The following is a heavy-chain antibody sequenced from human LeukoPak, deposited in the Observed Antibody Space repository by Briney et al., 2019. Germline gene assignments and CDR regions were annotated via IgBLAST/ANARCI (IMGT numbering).Heavy chain of an antibody. J-gene: IGHJ3*02. Sequence: ASVKVSCKAPGYTFTGYYMHWVRQAPGQGLEWMGWINPNSGGTNYAQKFQGRVTMTRDTSISTAYMELSRLRSDDTAVYYCARDHPTYYYDSSAVQDAFDIWGQGTMVTVSS. CDR3: ARDHPTYYYDSSAVQDAFDI. CDR1: GYTFTGYY. V-gene: IGHV1-2*02. D-gene: IGHD3-22*01. CDR2: INPNSGGT.